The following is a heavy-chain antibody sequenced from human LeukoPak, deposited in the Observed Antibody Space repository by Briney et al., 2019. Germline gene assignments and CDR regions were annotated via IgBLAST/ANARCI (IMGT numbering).Heavy chain of an antibody. Sequence: ASVKVSCKASGYTFTSYYMHWVRQAPGQGLEWMGIINPSGGSTSYAQKFQGRVTMTRDTSTSTVYMELSSLRSEDTAVYYCARSLVVPAAVPSCFDYWGQGTLVTVSS. CDR2: INPSGGST. CDR3: ARSLVVPAAVPSCFDY. CDR1: GYTFTSYY. V-gene: IGHV1-46*03. J-gene: IGHJ4*02. D-gene: IGHD2-2*01.